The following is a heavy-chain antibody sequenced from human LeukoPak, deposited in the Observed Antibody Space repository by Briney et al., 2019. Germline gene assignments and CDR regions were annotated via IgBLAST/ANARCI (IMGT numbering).Heavy chain of an antibody. D-gene: IGHD6-13*01. J-gene: IGHJ4*02. CDR2: INPKNGGP. CDR3: AREGIAASRYFDL. V-gene: IGHV1-2*02. Sequence: ASVTVSCKASGYSFSDYYIHWVRQAPGDGPEGMGWINPKNGGPYYAQHFQGRVTMARDTSISTVYMELSGLRSGDTAVYYCAREGIAASRYFDLWGQGSLVTVSS. CDR1: GYSFSDYY.